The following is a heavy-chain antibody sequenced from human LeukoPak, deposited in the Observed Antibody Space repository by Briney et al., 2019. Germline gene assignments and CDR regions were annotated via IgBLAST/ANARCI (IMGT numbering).Heavy chain of an antibody. D-gene: IGHD5-12*01. Sequence: PSETLSLTCTVSGGSISSSSHYWGWIRQPPGKGLEWIGSIYYSGSTYYHPSLKSRVTISVDTSKNQFSLKLSSVTAADTAVYYCASRNSGYDRGPYYFDYWGQGTLVTVSS. CDR3: ASRNSGYDRGPYYFDY. CDR2: IYYSGST. V-gene: IGHV4-39*01. CDR1: GGSISSSSHY. J-gene: IGHJ4*02.